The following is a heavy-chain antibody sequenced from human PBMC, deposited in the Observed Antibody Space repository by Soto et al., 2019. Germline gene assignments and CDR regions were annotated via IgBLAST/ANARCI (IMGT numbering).Heavy chain of an antibody. CDR2: ITYDGSNK. CDR1: RFNVDNYS. J-gene: IGHJ4*02. V-gene: IGHV3-30*18. Sequence: LXLSCPASRFNVDNYSMHGVRQAPGKGLEWVAVITYDGSNKYYADSLKGRFTISRDNSKNTLSLHLNTLKPEDTAVYHCAKDRVGGTFYTPLGFWGQGTLVTVSS. CDR3: AKDRVGGTFYTPLGF. D-gene: IGHD1-7*01.